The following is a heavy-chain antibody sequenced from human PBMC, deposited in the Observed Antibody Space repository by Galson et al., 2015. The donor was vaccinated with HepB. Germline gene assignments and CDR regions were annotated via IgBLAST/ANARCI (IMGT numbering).Heavy chain of an antibody. CDR2: IKQDGSEK. CDR1: GFTSSSYW. V-gene: IGHV3-7*03. D-gene: IGHD2/OR15-2a*01. CDR3: ARVNDYFYFDY. Sequence: SLRLSCAASGFTSSSYWMSWVRQAPGKGLEWVANIKQDGSEKYYVDSVKGRFTISRDNAKNSLYLQMNSLRAEDTAVYYCARVNDYFYFDYWGQGTLVTVSS. J-gene: IGHJ4*02.